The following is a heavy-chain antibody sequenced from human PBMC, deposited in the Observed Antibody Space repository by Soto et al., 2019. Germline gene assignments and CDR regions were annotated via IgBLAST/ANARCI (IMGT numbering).Heavy chain of an antibody. V-gene: IGHV4-59*01. CDR1: CGSISSYY. J-gene: IGHJ6*02. Sequence: SETLSRTCTVSCGSISSYYWSCIRQPPWKGLEWIGYIYYSGSTNYNPSLKSRVTISVDTSKNQFSLKLSSVTAADTAVYHCACTSRYGSYYYGMAFWAQGTTVTLSS. CDR3: ACTSRYGSYYYGMAF. D-gene: IGHD2-8*01. CDR2: IYYSGST.